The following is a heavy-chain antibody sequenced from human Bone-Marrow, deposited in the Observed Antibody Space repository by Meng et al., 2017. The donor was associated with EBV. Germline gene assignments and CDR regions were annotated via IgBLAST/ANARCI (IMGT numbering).Heavy chain of an antibody. Sequence: VQLQRSGPGPVKPSETRALTCTIPAATVSGGTFPWSWIRQPPGKELEWIGYIYDGGATIYNPSLKSRVTIFLDTSRNQFSLGLRSVTTADTAVYYCAKSSSSTPGVVDSWGQGTLVTVSS. D-gene: IGHD6-6*01. CDR3: AKSSSSTPGVVDS. J-gene: IGHJ4*02. V-gene: IGHV4-61*01. CDR1: AATVSGGTFP. CDR2: IYDGGAT.